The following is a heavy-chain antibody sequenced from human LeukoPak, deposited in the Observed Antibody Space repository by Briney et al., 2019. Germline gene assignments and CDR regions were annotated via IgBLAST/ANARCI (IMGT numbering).Heavy chain of an antibody. V-gene: IGHV3-30*03. CDR3: ARGVPYYYYGMDV. Sequence: GGSLRLSCAASGFTFSSYGMHWVRQAPGKGLEWVAVISYDGSNKYYADSVKGRFTISRDNSKNTLYLQMNSLRAEDTAVYYCARGVPYYYYGMDVWGQGTTVTVSS. CDR1: GFTFSSYG. CDR2: ISYDGSNK. J-gene: IGHJ6*02.